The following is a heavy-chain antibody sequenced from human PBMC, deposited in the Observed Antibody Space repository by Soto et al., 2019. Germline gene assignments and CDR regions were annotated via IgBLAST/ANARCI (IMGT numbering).Heavy chain of an antibody. CDR3: AKEVDTAMVYFDY. CDR1: VFTFSRYP. Sequence: GGSLRLSCAASVFTFSRYPMTWVRQAPGKGLEWVSAISGSGGSTYYADTVKGRSTISRDNSKNTLYLQMNSLIAEATAVHYCAKEVDTAMVYFDYWGQGTLVTVSS. D-gene: IGHD5-18*01. CDR2: ISGSGGST. V-gene: IGHV3-23*01. J-gene: IGHJ4*02.